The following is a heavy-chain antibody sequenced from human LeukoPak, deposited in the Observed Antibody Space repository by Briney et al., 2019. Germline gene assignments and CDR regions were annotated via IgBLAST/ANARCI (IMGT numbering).Heavy chain of an antibody. CDR3: AASLPNIVVVPATKGPFGY. CDR2: VSGSGGST. V-gene: IGHV3-23*01. CDR1: GFTFSSYT. J-gene: IGHJ4*02. Sequence: GGSLRLSCAASGFTFSSYTMSWVRQAPGKGLEWVSGVSGSGGSTHYADSVKGRFTISRDDSKNTLYLQMNSLRAEDTAVYYCAASLPNIVVVPATKGPFGYWGQGTLVTVSS. D-gene: IGHD2-2*01.